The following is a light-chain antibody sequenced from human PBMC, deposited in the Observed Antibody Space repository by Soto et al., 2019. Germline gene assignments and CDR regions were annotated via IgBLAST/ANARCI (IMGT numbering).Light chain of an antibody. Sequence: DIVMTQSPDSLAVSLGERATINCKSSQSILYRPNNKSALVLYAQKPGRSPKLLINLASTRESGVPDRFSGSESGTDFTLTITSLQAEDVAVYYCQQFYTTPTFGGGTKVELK. CDR3: QQFYTTPT. V-gene: IGKV4-1*01. CDR1: QSILYRPNNKSA. CDR2: LAS. J-gene: IGKJ4*01.